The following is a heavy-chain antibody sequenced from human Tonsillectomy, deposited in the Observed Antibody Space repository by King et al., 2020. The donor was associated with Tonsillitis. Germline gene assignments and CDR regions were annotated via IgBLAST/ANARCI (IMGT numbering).Heavy chain of an antibody. CDR2: IRRDGSQK. V-gene: IGHV3-7*03. CDR1: GFTFGSFW. D-gene: IGHD3-3*02. Sequence: VQLVESGGGLVQPGGSLRLSCAASGFTFGSFWMTWVRQAPGKGLEWVANIRRDGSQKYYVDSVKGRFTISRDNAKNSLYLQMDSLRAEDTAVYYCARDMTPFDSNFYYDAFDVWGQGTMVTVSS. J-gene: IGHJ3*01. CDR3: ARDMTPFDSNFYYDAFDV.